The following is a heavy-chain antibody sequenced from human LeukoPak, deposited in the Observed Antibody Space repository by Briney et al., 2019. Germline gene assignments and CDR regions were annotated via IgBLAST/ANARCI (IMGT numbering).Heavy chain of an antibody. D-gene: IGHD6-13*01. Sequence: SVKVSCKASGGTFSSYAISWVRQAPGQGLEWMGRIIPILGIANYAQKFQGRVTITADKSTSTAYMELNSLRSEDTAVYYCASRQQLVHQDAFDIWGQGTMVTVSS. V-gene: IGHV1-69*04. J-gene: IGHJ3*02. CDR2: IIPILGIA. CDR3: ASRQQLVHQDAFDI. CDR1: GGTFSSYA.